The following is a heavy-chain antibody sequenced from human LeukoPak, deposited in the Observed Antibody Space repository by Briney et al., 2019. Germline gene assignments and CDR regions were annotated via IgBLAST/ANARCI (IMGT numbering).Heavy chain of an antibody. Sequence: PGGSLRLSCAASGFTFSTYSTHWVRQAPGKGLEWVVVISYDGNNKYYADSVKGRFTISSDNSKNTVYLQMNSLRPEDTAVYYCARGDTARSILKSLGNCHYHYHGMDVWGQGTTVTVSS. CDR1: GFTFSTYS. CDR2: ISYDGNNK. CDR3: ARGDTARSILKSLGNCHYHYHGMDV. V-gene: IGHV3-30-3*01. D-gene: IGHD1-7*01. J-gene: IGHJ6*02.